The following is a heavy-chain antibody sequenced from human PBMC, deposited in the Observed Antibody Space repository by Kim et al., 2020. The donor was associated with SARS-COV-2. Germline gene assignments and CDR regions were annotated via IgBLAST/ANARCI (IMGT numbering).Heavy chain of an antibody. D-gene: IGHD6-13*01. Sequence: DKRYSPSLKSRLTITKETSKNQVVLTMTNMDPVDTATYYCAHRPSWYFDYWGQGTLVTVSS. J-gene: IGHJ4*02. V-gene: IGHV2-5*01. CDR2: DK. CDR3: AHRPSWYFDY.